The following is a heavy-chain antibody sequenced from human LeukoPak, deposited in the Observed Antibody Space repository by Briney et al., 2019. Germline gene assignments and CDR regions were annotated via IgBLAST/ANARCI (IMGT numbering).Heavy chain of an antibody. CDR3: AIRFSSSWYSDAFDI. V-gene: IGHV4-38-2*02. CDR1: GYSISSGYY. D-gene: IGHD6-13*01. J-gene: IGHJ3*02. CDR2: IYRSESTSWIGNIYHSGST. Sequence: SETLSLTCTVSGYSISSGYYWGWVRQPRGKGLEWIGSIYRSESTSWIGNIYHSGSTSYNPSLKSRVTISVDTSKNQFSLRLDSVTAADTAVYYCAIRFSSSWYSDAFDIWGQGTTVTVSS.